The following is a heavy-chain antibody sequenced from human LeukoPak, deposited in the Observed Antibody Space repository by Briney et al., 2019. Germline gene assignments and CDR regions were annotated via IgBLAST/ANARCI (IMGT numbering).Heavy chain of an antibody. D-gene: IGHD3-22*01. CDR2: VYSSGIT. CDR1: GASISGYY. V-gene: IGHV4-4*07. Sequence: SETLSLTCSVSGASISGYYWSWIRQTAGKGLEWIGRVYSSGITNYNPSLKSRVTMSVDASKNQFSLKLTSVTAADTAFYYCGRNYYDNRGEAFDLWGQGTMATVSS. CDR3: GRNYYDNRGEAFDL. J-gene: IGHJ3*01.